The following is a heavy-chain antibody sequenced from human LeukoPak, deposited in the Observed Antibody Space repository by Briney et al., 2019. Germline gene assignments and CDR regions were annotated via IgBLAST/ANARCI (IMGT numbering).Heavy chain of an antibody. Sequence: GGSLRLSCAASGFTFSTYWMSWVRQAPGKGLEWVANIRKDGSDIHYVDSVKGRFTISRDNAKNSLYLEMSSLRGEDTALYYCARDLSFLGYWGQGTLVTVSS. CDR1: GFTFSTYW. J-gene: IGHJ4*02. V-gene: IGHV3-7*01. D-gene: IGHD2/OR15-2a*01. CDR3: ARDLSFLGY. CDR2: IRKDGSDI.